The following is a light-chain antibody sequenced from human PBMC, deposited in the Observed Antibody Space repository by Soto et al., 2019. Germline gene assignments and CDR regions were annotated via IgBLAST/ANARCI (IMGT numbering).Light chain of an antibody. V-gene: IGKV1-8*01. J-gene: IGKJ1*01. CDR1: QGISSY. Sequence: AIRMTQSPSSFSASTGDRVTITCRASQGISSYLAWYQQEPGKAPKLLIHKAYSLQSGVQSRFSGSGSGTDFTLTIRSLQPDDFASYYCQQYNSYWGTFGQGTKVDIK. CDR2: KAY. CDR3: QQYNSYWGT.